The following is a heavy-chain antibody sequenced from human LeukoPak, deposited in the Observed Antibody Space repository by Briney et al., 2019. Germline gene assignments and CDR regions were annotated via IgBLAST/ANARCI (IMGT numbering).Heavy chain of an antibody. D-gene: IGHD2-21*02. CDR3: ARVKFEVTAIHWDDAFDI. CDR2: ISDDGSNK. J-gene: IGHJ3*02. Sequence: GGSLRLSCAASGFSFISYGMHWVRQAPGKGLEWVGVISDDGSNKYYADSVKGRFTISRDNSKNTLYLQMNSLRAEDTAVYYCARVKFEVTAIHWDDAFDIWGQGTMVTVSS. CDR1: GFSFISYG. V-gene: IGHV3-30*03.